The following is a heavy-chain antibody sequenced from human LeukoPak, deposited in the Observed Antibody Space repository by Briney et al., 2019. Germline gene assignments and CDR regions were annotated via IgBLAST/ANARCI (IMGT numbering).Heavy chain of an antibody. CDR3: ARVYSGEYYYYYYMDV. Sequence: ASVKVSCKASGYNFTSYDISWVRQAPGQGLEWKGWISAYNRHTNYAQKLQGRVTMTADTSTSTAYMELRSLRSDDTAVYYCARVYSGEYYYYYYMDVWGKGTTVTVSS. CDR2: ISAYNRHT. V-gene: IGHV1-18*01. J-gene: IGHJ6*03. CDR1: GYNFTSYD. D-gene: IGHD2-15*01.